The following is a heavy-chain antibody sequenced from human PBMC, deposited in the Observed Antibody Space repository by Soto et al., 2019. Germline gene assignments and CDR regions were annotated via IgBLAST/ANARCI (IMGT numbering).Heavy chain of an antibody. V-gene: IGHV1-69*08. D-gene: IGHD3-22*01. J-gene: IGHJ6*02. Sequence: QVQLVQSGAEVKKPGSSVKVSCKASGGTFSSYTISWVRQAPGQGLEWMGRIIPILGIANYAQKFQGRVTITADKSTSTAYMELSSLKSEDTAVYYCARDSYYYDSSGYYYIEDYYYGMDVWAQGTTVTVSS. CDR3: ARDSYYYDSSGYYYIEDYYYGMDV. CDR1: GGTFSSYT. CDR2: IIPILGIA.